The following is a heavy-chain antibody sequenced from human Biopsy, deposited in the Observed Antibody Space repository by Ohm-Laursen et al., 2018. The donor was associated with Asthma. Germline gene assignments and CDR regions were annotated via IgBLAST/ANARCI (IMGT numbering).Heavy chain of an antibody. J-gene: IGHJ5*02. Sequence: TLSLTWTVSGGSINIGDYCWSWIRQHPVKGLEWIGYIYYSGSTYYNPSLKSRVSISLDTSKNQFSLSLTSVTAADTAVYYCARTTYGDDGFDPWGQGTLVTVSS. V-gene: IGHV4-31*02. CDR2: IYYSGST. CDR3: ARTTYGDDGFDP. CDR1: GGSINIGDYC. D-gene: IGHD4-17*01.